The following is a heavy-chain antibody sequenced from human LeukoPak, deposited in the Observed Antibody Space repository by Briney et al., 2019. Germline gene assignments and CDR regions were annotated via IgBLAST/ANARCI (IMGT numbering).Heavy chain of an antibody. CDR3: ARARTNYYGSGSYKSAWYYYGMDV. V-gene: IGHV1-8*01. J-gene: IGHJ6*02. Sequence: SVKVSCKASGYTFTSYDINWVRQATGQGLEWMGWMNPNSGNTGYAQKFQGRVTMTRNTSISTAYMGLSSLRSEDTAVYYCARARTNYYGSGSYKSAWYYYGMDVWGQGTTVTVSS. CDR2: MNPNSGNT. D-gene: IGHD3-10*01. CDR1: GYTFTSYD.